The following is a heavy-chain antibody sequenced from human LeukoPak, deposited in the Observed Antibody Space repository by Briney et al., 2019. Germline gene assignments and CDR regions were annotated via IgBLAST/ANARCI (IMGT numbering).Heavy chain of an antibody. V-gene: IGHV5-51*01. J-gene: IGHJ5*02. CDR1: GYSFTSYW. CDR3: ARGYGSGSYSHPINWFDP. Sequence: GESLKISCKGSGYSFTSYWIGWVRQMPGKGLEGMGIIYPCDSDTRYSPSFQGQVTISADKSISAAYLQWSSLKASDTAMYYCARGYGSGSYSHPINWFDPWGQGTLVTVSS. D-gene: IGHD3-10*01. CDR2: IYPCDSDT.